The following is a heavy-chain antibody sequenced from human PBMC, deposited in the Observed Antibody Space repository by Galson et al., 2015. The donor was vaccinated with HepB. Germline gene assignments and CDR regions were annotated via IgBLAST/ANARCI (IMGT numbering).Heavy chain of an antibody. J-gene: IGHJ3*02. CDR1: GSTFNTNA. D-gene: IGHD6-19*01. V-gene: IGHV3-23*01. CDR2: IDGSGGRT. Sequence: SLRLSCAASGSTFNTNAMSWVRRAPGKGLEWVSAIDGSGGRTYYTDSVKGRFTISRDNSKNTLYLQMNSLRAEDAAVYYCAKGSSGWYLGDAFDIWGQGTMVTVSS. CDR3: AKGSSGWYLGDAFDI.